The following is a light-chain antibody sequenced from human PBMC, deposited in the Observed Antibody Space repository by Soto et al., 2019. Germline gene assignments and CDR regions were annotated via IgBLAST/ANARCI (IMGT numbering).Light chain of an antibody. CDR1: QSINNW. V-gene: IGKV1-5*01. CDR3: LQVSSFPRT. J-gene: IGKJ1*01. Sequence: DSQMTQSPATLSASVGDRFTIACRASQSINNWLAWYQQKPGKAPQYLIQSASILQSGVPSRFSGSGSGTEFILTINNLQPEDFASYFCLQVSSFPRTFGLRTKVDIK. CDR2: SAS.